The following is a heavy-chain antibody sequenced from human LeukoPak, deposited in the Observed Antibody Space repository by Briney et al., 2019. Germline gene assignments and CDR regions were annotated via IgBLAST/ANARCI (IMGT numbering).Heavy chain of an antibody. CDR3: ARQVRAAAGHNWFDP. V-gene: IGHV1-69*04. D-gene: IGHD6-13*01. Sequence: GASVKVSCKASGGTFSSYAISWVRQAPGQGLEWMGRIIPIFGIANYAQKFQGRVTITADKSTSTAYMELSSLRSDDTAVYYCARQVRAAAGHNWFDPWGQGTLVTVSS. CDR2: IIPIFGIA. CDR1: GGTFSSYA. J-gene: IGHJ5*02.